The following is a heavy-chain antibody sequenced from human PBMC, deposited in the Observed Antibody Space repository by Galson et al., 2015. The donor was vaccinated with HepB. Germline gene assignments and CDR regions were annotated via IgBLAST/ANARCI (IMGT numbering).Heavy chain of an antibody. D-gene: IGHD3-3*01. Sequence: SLRLSCAASGFTFSSYSMNWVRQAPGKGLEWVSYISSSSSTIYYADSVKGRFTISRDNAKNSLYLQMNSLRAEDTAVYYCARDMMEWLLSYGMDVWGQGTTVTVSS. CDR3: ARDMMEWLLSYGMDV. CDR2: ISSSSSTI. CDR1: GFTFSSYS. V-gene: IGHV3-48*04. J-gene: IGHJ6*02.